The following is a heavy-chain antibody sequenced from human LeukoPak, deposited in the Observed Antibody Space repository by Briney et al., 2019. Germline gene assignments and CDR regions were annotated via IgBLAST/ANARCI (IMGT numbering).Heavy chain of an antibody. CDR2: ISYDGSNK. CDR1: GFTFSSYG. D-gene: IGHD6-13*01. Sequence: GRSLRLSCAASGFTFSSYGMHWVRQAPGKGLEWVAVISYDGSNKYYADSVKGRFTISRDNSKNTLYLQMNSLRAEDTAVYYCARNGIAAAFDYWGQGTLVTVSS. V-gene: IGHV3-30*03. J-gene: IGHJ4*02. CDR3: ARNGIAAAFDY.